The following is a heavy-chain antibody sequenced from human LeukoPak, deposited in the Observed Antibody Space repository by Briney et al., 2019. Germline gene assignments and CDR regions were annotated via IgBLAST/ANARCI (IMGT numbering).Heavy chain of an antibody. V-gene: IGHV4-59*01. CDR2: IYYSGST. CDR3: ARYIAAPYNWFDP. J-gene: IGHJ5*02. Sequence: PSETLSLTCTVSGGSISSYYWSWIRQPPGKGLEWIGYIYYSGSTNYNPSLKSRVTISVDAYKNQFSLTLSSVTAADTAVYYCARYIAAPYNWFDPWGQGTLVTVSS. CDR1: GGSISSYY. D-gene: IGHD6-13*01.